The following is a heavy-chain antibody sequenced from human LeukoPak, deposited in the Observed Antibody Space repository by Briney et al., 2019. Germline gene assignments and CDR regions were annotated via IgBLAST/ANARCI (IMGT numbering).Heavy chain of an antibody. J-gene: IGHJ4*02. V-gene: IGHV4-59*12. D-gene: IGHD3-22*01. CDR2: IYYSGST. CDR1: GGSISSSY. CDR3: AREGYYDSSGLYYFDY. Sequence: SETLSLTCTVSGGSISSSYWSWIRQPPGKGLEWIGYIYYSGSTYYNPSLKSRVTISVDTSKNQFSLKLSSVTAADTAVYYCAREGYYDSSGLYYFDYWGQGTLVTVSS.